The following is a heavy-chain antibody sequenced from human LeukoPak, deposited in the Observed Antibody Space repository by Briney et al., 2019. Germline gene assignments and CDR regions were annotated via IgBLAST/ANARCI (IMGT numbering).Heavy chain of an antibody. Sequence: SETLSLTCAVYGGSFSGYYRSWIRQPPGKGLEWIGEINHSGSTNYNPSLKSRVTISVDTSKNQFSLKLSSVTAADTAVYYCARGPRNWFDPWGQGTLVTVSS. CDR3: ARGPRNWFDP. CDR1: GGSFSGYY. CDR2: INHSGST. V-gene: IGHV4-34*01. J-gene: IGHJ5*02.